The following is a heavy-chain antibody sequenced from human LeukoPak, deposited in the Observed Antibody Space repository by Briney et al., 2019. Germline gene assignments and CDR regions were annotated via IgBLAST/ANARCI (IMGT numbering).Heavy chain of an antibody. CDR3: AIVDHDYGDYWFDP. CDR2: ISADNGNT. Sequence: ASVKVSCKASGYTFTSYRISWVRQAPGQGLEWMGWISADNGNTKYVQKLQGRVTMITDTSTSTAYMELRSLRSDGTAVYYCAIVDHDYGDYWFDPWGQGTLVTVSS. J-gene: IGHJ5*02. CDR1: GYTFTSYR. D-gene: IGHD4-17*01. V-gene: IGHV1-18*01.